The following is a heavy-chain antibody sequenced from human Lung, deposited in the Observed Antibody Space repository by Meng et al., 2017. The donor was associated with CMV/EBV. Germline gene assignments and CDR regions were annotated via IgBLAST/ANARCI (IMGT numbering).Heavy chain of an antibody. CDR1: GGTFSSYA. CDR2: IIPILGIA. V-gene: IGHV1-69*10. CDR3: ARGGPFGVVSSHSDDPYFDD. J-gene: IGHJ4*02. D-gene: IGHD3-3*01. Sequence: SVKVSCKASGGTFSSYAISWVRQAPGQGLEWMGGIIPILGIANYAQKFQGRVTITADKSTSTAYMELSSLRSEDTAVYYCARGGPFGVVSSHSDDPYFDDWGQGTMVXVSS.